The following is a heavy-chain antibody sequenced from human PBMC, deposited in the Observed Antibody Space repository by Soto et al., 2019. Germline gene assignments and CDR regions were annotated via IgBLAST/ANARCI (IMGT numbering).Heavy chain of an antibody. J-gene: IGHJ4*03. V-gene: IGHV3-23*01. CDR2: ISGSGATT. CDR3: AKAKRGYPASSFDC. CDR1: GFSFGGYA. D-gene: IGHD3-16*02. Sequence: EVQLLESGGGLVQPGGSLRLSCAASGFSFGGYAMNLVRQAPGKGLEWVSGISGSGATTYYADSVKGRFTISRDNSKNTVFLQMNRLRTEDTAVYYCAKAKRGYPASSFDCWGQGTLVTVSS.